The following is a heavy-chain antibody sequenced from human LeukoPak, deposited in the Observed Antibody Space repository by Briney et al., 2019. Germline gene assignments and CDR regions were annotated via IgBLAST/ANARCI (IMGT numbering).Heavy chain of an antibody. J-gene: IGHJ6*04. D-gene: IGHD3-10*02. CDR2: ISSSGNTI. CDR3: AELGITMIGGV. CDR1: AFTFSNYE. V-gene: IGHV3-48*03. Sequence: GGSLRLSCAASAFTFSNYEMTWVRQAPGKGLEWVSYISSSGNTIYYADSVKGRFTISRDNAKNLLYLQVNSLRAEDTAVYYCAELGITMIGGVWGKGTTVTISS.